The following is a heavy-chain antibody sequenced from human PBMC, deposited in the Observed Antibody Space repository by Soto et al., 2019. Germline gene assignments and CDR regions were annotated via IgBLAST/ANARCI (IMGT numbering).Heavy chain of an antibody. J-gene: IGHJ6*02. V-gene: IGHV3-33*01. CDR1: GFTFSSYG. Sequence: QVQLVDSGGDVVQPGRSLRLSCAASGFTFSSYGMHWVRQAPDKGLEWVAVIWSDGSYSSYADSVKGRFTISRDNSKNTVYLQTNSLRVEDTAVYYCARDRGYYYDGVDVWGQGTTVTVSS. CDR2: IWSDGSYS. CDR3: ARDRGYYYDGVDV.